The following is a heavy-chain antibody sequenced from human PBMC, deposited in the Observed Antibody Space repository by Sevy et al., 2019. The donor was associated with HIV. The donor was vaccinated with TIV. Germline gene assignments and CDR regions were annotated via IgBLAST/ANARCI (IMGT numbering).Heavy chain of an antibody. V-gene: IGHV4-39*01. D-gene: IGHD3-3*01. Sequence: SETLSLTCTVSGDSISSSTYHWGWIRQSPGKGLEWIGNIYYSGNTNYNSSLTSRATISVDTSKNQFSLNLTSVTAADTAVYYCARVVDFWSGYLDYWGQGTLVTVSS. CDR3: ARVVDFWSGYLDY. CDR2: IYYSGNT. CDR1: GDSISSSTYH. J-gene: IGHJ4*01.